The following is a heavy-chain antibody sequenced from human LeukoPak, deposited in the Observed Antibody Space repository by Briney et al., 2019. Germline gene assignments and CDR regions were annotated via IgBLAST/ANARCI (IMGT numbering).Heavy chain of an antibody. Sequence: GASVKVSCTASGYTFTGYYIHWVRQAPGQGLECMGRISPNSGGTNYAQKFSGRVTMTRDTSISTAYMELTRLTSDDTAVYYCARESAAGTGHAFDIWGQGTMVTVSS. CDR3: ARESAAGTGHAFDI. CDR2: ISPNSGGT. D-gene: IGHD6-13*01. CDR1: GYTFTGYY. V-gene: IGHV1-2*06. J-gene: IGHJ3*02.